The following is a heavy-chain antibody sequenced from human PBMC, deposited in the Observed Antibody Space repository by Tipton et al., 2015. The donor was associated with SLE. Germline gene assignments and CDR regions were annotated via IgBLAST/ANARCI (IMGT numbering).Heavy chain of an antibody. D-gene: IGHD5-12*01. V-gene: IGHV4-34*01. Sequence: TLSLTCTVSGGSFSGYYWSWIRQPPGKGLEWIGELHHSGSSNYNPSLKSRVSISIDTSKNQFSLKLSSVTAADTAVYYCARGSGGRYDSDYWGQGTLVTVSS. J-gene: IGHJ4*02. CDR2: LHHSGSS. CDR3: ARGSGGRYDSDY. CDR1: GGSFSGYY.